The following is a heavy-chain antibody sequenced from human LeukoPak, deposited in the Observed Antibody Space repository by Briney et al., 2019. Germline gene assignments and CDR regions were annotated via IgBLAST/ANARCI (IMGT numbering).Heavy chain of an antibody. D-gene: IGHD4-17*01. V-gene: IGHV1-2*02. J-gene: IGHJ4*02. Sequence: ASVKVSCKASGYTFTGYYMHWVRQAPGQGLEWMGWINPDSGATNYEQKFQGRVTMTRDTSISTAYMEVGSLRSDDTAVYYCARGKMTTVTLDYWGQGTLVTVSS. CDR1: GYTFTGYY. CDR2: INPDSGAT. CDR3: ARGKMTTVTLDY.